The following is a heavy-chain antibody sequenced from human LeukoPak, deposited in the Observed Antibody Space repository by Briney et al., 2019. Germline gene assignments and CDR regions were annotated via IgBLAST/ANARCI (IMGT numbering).Heavy chain of an antibody. CDR3: AKHSLPWMDGMDV. CDR2: ISGSGGST. D-gene: IGHD1-1*01. CDR1: GFTFSSYA. V-gene: IGHV3-23*01. Sequence: PGGSLRLSCAASGFTFSSYAMSSVRPAPGEGLEWVSAISGSGGSTYYADSVKGRFTISRDNSKNTLYLQMNSLRAEDTAVYYCAKHSLPWMDGMDVWGQGTTVTVSS. J-gene: IGHJ6*02.